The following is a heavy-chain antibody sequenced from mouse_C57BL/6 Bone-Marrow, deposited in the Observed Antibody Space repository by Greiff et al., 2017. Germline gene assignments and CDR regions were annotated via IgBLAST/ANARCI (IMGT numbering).Heavy chain of an antibody. CDR2: ISSGGSYT. J-gene: IGHJ2*01. CDR3: ARRCLDY. Sequence: EVHLVESGGDLVKPGGSLKLSCAASGFTFSSYGMSWVRQTPDKRLEWVATISSGGSYTYYPDSVKGRFTISRDNAKNHLYLQMSSLKSEDTAMYYCARRCLDYWGQGTTLTVSS. CDR1: GFTFSSYG. V-gene: IGHV5-6*01.